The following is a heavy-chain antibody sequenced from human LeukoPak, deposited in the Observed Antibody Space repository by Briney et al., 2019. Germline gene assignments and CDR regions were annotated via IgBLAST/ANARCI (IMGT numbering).Heavy chain of an antibody. D-gene: IGHD2-15*01. CDR3: ATPYFLGYCRGGSCSDY. CDR1: GFSFANYA. J-gene: IGHJ4*02. Sequence: GGSLRLSCAASGFSFANYAMTWVRQAPGKGLEWASTLTTSGDETYYADSVKGRFTISRDNSRDTLYLQMNSLRAEDTAVYYCATPYFLGYCRGGSCSDYWGQGTLVTVSS. CDR2: LTTSGDET. V-gene: IGHV3-23*01.